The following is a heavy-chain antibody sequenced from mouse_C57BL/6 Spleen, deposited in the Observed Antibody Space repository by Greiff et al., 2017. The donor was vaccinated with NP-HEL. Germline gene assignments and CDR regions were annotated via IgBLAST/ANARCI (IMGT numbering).Heavy chain of an antibody. CDR1: GYTFTDYE. J-gene: IGHJ2*01. Sequence: QVQLQQSGAELVKPGASVTLSCKASGYTFTDYEMHWVKQTPVHGLEWIGAIDPETGGTAYNQKFKGKAILTADKSSSTAYMELRSLTSADSAVYYCTRDDGSSFWYWGQGTTLTVSS. CDR3: TRDDGSSFWY. CDR2: IDPETGGT. V-gene: IGHV1-15*01. D-gene: IGHD1-1*01.